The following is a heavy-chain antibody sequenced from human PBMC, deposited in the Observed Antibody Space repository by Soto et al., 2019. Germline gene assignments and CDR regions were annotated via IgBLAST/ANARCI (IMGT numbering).Heavy chain of an antibody. Sequence: QVQLVESGGGVVQPGRSLRLSCAASGFTFSSYGMHWVRQAPGKGLEWVAVISYDGSNKYYADSVKGRFTISRDNAKNSLYLQMNSLRDEDTAVYYCANDLVVISPFYGMDVWGQGTTVTVSS. D-gene: IGHD3-22*01. CDR2: ISYDGSNK. CDR3: ANDLVVISPFYGMDV. J-gene: IGHJ6*02. V-gene: IGHV3-30*18. CDR1: GFTFSSYG.